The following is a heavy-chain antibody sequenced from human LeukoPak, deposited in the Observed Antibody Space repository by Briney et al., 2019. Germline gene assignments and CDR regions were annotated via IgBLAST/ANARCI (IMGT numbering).Heavy chain of an antibody. Sequence: GGSLRLSCAASGFTFDDYGMSWVRQAPGKGLEWVAVISYDGSNKYYADSVKGRFTISRDNSKNTLYLQMNSLRAEDTAVYYCAKTGSGSSQTDYYYYMDVWGKGTTVTVSS. CDR1: GFTFDDYG. CDR3: AKTGSGSSQTDYYYYMDV. J-gene: IGHJ6*03. CDR2: ISYDGSNK. D-gene: IGHD3-10*01. V-gene: IGHV3-30*18.